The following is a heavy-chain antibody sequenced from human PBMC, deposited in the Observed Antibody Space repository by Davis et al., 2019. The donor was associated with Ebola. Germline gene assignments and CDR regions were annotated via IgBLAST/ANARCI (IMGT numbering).Heavy chain of an antibody. CDR3: ANTAAAGMYYYYGMDV. Sequence: GGSLRLSCATSGFIFSDYGMHWVRQAPGKGLEWVAVIWYDGSNKYYADSVKGRFTISRDNSKNTLYLQMNSLRAEDTAVYYCANTAAAGMYYYYGMDVWGQGTTVTVSS. V-gene: IGHV3-30*02. CDR1: GFIFSDYG. CDR2: IWYDGSNK. J-gene: IGHJ6*02. D-gene: IGHD6-13*01.